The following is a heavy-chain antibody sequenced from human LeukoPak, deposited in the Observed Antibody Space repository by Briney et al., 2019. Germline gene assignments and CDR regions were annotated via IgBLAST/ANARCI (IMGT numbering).Heavy chain of an antibody. CDR1: GGSISSGGYY. V-gene: IGHV4-31*08. CDR2: IYYSGST. J-gene: IGHJ4*02. CDR3: TRLINGCPGDY. Sequence: SQTLSLTCTVSGGSISSGGYYWSWIRQHPGKGLEWIGYIYYSGSTYYNPSLKSRVTISVDTSKNQFSLKVSSVTVADTAVYYCTRLINGCPGDYWGQGILVTASS. D-gene: IGHD2-8*01.